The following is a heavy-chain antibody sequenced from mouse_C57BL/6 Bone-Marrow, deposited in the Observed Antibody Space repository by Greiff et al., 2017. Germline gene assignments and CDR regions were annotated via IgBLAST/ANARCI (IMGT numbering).Heavy chain of an antibody. CDR3: ARRRPGIAWFAY. D-gene: IGHD1-1*01. Sequence: EVKLMESGGDLVKPGGSLKLSCAASGFTFSSYGMSWVRQTPDKRLEWVATISSGGSYTYYPDSVKGRFTISRDNATNTLYLQMRSLKSEDTAMYYCARRRPGIAWFAYWGQGTLVTVSA. J-gene: IGHJ3*01. V-gene: IGHV5-6*02. CDR1: GFTFSSYG. CDR2: ISSGGSYT.